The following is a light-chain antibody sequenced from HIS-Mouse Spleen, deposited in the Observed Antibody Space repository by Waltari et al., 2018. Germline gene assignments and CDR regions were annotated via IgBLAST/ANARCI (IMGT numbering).Light chain of an antibody. J-gene: IGLJ1*01. CDR1: KLGDKY. CDR2: QDG. V-gene: IGLV3-1*01. CDR3: QAWDSSTAHV. Sequence: SYELTQPPSVSVSPGQTASITCSGDKLGDKYACWYQQKPGQSPVLVIYQDGKRPSGIPGRFSGSNSGKTATLTISGTQAMDEADYYCQAWDSSTAHVFGTGTKLTVL.